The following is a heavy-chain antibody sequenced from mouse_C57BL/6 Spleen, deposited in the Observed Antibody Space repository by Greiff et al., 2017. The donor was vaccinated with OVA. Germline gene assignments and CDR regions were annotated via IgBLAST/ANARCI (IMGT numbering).Heavy chain of an antibody. V-gene: IGHV1-15*01. D-gene: IGHD2-2*01. CDR3: TRSTRVPRDAY. J-gene: IGHJ3*01. CDR2: IDPETGGT. CDR1: GYTFTDYE. Sequence: VQLQQSGAELVRPGASVTLSCKASGYTFTDYEMHWVKQTPVHGLEWIGAIDPETGGTAYNQKFKGKAILTADKSSSTAYMELRSLTSEDSAVYYCTRSTRVPRDAYWGKGTLVTVSA.